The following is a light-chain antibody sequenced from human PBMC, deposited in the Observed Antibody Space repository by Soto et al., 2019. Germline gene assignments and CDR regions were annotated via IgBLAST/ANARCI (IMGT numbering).Light chain of an antibody. CDR1: QSVSSN. J-gene: IGKJ3*01. Sequence: EIVMTQSPATLSVSPGERATLSCRASQSVSSNLAWSQQKPGQAPRLLIYGASTRATGIPARFSGSGSGTEFTLTISSLQSEDFAVYYCQQYNNWPLFGPGTKVYIK. V-gene: IGKV3-15*01. CDR2: GAS. CDR3: QQYNNWPL.